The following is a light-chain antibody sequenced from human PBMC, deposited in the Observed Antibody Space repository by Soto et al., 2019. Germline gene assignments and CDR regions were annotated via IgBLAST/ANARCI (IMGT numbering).Light chain of an antibody. Sequence: DIQMTQSPSTLSASVGDRVTITCRASQSISSWLAWYQQKPGKAPKLLIYDASSLESGVPSRFSGSGSGTEFTLTISSLQPADFATYYCQQYNSPPITFGQGTRLEIK. J-gene: IGKJ5*01. CDR3: QQYNSPPIT. CDR2: DAS. V-gene: IGKV1-5*01. CDR1: QSISSW.